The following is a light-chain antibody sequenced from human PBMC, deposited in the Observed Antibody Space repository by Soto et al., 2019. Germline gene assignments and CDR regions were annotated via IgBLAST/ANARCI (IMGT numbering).Light chain of an antibody. Sequence: QSVLTQPPSVSEAPGQRVTISCTGSSSNIGAGYEAHWYQQVPGTAHKLLIYENHNRTSGVPDRFSGSKSGTSASLAITGLQAEDESEYYCQSYGSSLSGYVFGTGTKVTVL. CDR1: SSNIGAGYE. CDR2: ENH. J-gene: IGLJ1*01. V-gene: IGLV1-40*01. CDR3: QSYGSSLSGYV.